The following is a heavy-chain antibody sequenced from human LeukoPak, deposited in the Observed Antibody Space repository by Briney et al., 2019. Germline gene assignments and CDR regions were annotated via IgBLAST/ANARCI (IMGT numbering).Heavy chain of an antibody. J-gene: IGHJ4*02. D-gene: IGHD5-24*01. CDR1: GFTFSSYG. V-gene: IGHV3-30*18. CDR3: AKGDGYNAFDY. Sequence: PGRSLRLSCAASGFTFSSYGMHWVRQAPGKGLEWVAVISYDGSNKYYADSVKGRFTISRDNSKNTLYLQMNSLRAEDTAVYYCAKGDGYNAFDYWGQGTLVTASS. CDR2: ISYDGSNK.